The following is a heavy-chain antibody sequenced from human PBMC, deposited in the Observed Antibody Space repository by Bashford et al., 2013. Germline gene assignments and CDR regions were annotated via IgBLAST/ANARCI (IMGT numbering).Heavy chain of an antibody. Sequence: SETLSLTCGVSGDSIDRSNWWSWIRQPPGQGLEWIGEVYHSGTTNYNPSLKSRVTISVDKSKNQFSLTLTSVNAADTAMYYCARQGVGGTDYWGQGTLVTVSS. CDR2: VYHSGTT. D-gene: IGHD1-26*01. CDR3: ARQGVGGTDY. J-gene: IGHJ4*02. CDR1: GDSIDRSNW. V-gene: IGHV4-4*02.